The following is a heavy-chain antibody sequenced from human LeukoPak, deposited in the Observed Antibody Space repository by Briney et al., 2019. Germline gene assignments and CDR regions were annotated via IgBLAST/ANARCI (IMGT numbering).Heavy chain of an antibody. CDR3: VKDQGYDSSGLLRFYMDA. CDR2: INHDSGRA. J-gene: IGHJ6*03. Sequence: GGCLRLSCAAPGFTFSIYAMSWVRQAPGKGLEWVSGINHDSGRAYYADSVKGRFTISRDNSKNTLYLQMNSLRAEDTAIYYCVKDQGYDSSGLLRFYMDAWGTGTTVTVSS. V-gene: IGHV3-23*01. D-gene: IGHD3-22*01. CDR1: GFTFSIYA.